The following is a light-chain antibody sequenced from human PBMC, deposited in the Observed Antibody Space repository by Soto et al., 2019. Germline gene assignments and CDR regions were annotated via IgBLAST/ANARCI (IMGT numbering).Light chain of an antibody. CDR1: SSDVGGYNY. CDR3: SSYTSRSTEV. CDR2: EVN. J-gene: IGLJ3*02. Sequence: QSVLTQPASVSGSPGQSITISCTGTSSDVGGYNYVSWYQQHPGRAPKLMIFEVNNRPSGVSDRFSGSKSGNTASLTISGLQAEDEADYYCSSYTSRSTEVFGGGTKLTVL. V-gene: IGLV2-14*01.